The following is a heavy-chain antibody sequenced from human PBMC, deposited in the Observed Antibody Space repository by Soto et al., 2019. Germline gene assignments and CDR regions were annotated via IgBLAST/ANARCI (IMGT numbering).Heavy chain of an antibody. CDR2: ISAYNGNT. CDR1: GYTFTSYG. D-gene: IGHD3-16*02. Sequence: GASVKVSCKASGYTFTSYGISWVRQAPGQGLEWMGWISAYNGNTNYAQKLQGRVTMTTDTSTSTAYMELRSLRSDDTAVYYCARDRRFTHLRELSLAWFDPWGHGALVTVSS. J-gene: IGHJ5*02. CDR3: ARDRRFTHLRELSLAWFDP. V-gene: IGHV1-18*01.